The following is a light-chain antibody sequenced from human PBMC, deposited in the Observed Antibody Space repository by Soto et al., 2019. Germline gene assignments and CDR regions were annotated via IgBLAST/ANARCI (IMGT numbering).Light chain of an antibody. V-gene: IGLV2-14*03. J-gene: IGLJ1*01. Sequence: QSALTQPASVSGSPGQSITISCTGTSSDIGGYNYVSWYQQLPGKVPKLIIYDVSNRPSGVSDRFSGSKSGNAASLTISGLQAEDEADYYCCSYAGSSTWVFGTGTKLTVL. CDR1: SSDIGGYNY. CDR3: CSYAGSSTWV. CDR2: DVS.